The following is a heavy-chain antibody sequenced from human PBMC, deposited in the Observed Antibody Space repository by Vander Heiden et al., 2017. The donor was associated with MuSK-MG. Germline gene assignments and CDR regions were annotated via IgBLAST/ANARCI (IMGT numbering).Heavy chain of an antibody. D-gene: IGHD1-26*01. V-gene: IGHV4-38-2*02. CDR1: GSSVGSGYS. CDR2: VYKAGRT. Sequence: QVQLQASRPGLVQASEPLSLTCTVAGSSVGSGYSWGWIRQPPGQGLEWVGSVYKAGRTRYNPSLNSRVTIAFDTSKNQLSLTLTSATAADTAVEYGASGGSGPRDFWGQGSLVTVSS. CDR3: ASGGSGPRDF. J-gene: IGHJ4*02.